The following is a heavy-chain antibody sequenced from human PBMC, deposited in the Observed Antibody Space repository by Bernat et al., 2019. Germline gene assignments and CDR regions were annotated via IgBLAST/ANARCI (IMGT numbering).Heavy chain of an antibody. V-gene: IGHV4-39*01. Sequence: QLQLQESGPGLVKPSETLSLTCTVSGGSISSSSYYWGWIRQPPGKGLEWIGSIYYSGSTYNNPSLKSRVTISVGTSKNQFSLKLSSVAAAGTAVYYCARQGSSSSWGSSEGLDYWGQGTLVTVSS. CDR2: IYYSGST. CDR1: GGSISSSSYY. J-gene: IGHJ4*02. CDR3: ARQGSSSSWGSSEGLDY. D-gene: IGHD6-13*01.